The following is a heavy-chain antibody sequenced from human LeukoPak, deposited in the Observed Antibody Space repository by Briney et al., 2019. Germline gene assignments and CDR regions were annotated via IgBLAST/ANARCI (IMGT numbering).Heavy chain of an antibody. V-gene: IGHV1-8*01. CDR3: ARDRGVVGFGWFDP. Sequence: GASVKVSCKTSGNTFTNYDINWLRQATGQGLEWMGWMNPNTGNADSAQKFQGRVTMTRNISISTAYMELSSLRFEDTAVYYCARDRGVVGFGWFDPWGQGTLVTVSS. J-gene: IGHJ5*02. CDR2: MNPNTGNA. CDR1: GNTFTNYD. D-gene: IGHD1-26*01.